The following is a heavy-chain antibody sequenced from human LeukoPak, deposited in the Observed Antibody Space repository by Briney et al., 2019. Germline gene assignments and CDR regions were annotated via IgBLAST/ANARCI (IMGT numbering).Heavy chain of an antibody. CDR2: ISYDGTNK. V-gene: IGHV3-30*18. Sequence: GGSLRLSCAASGFAFSSYGMHWVRQAPSKGLEWVAVISYDGTNKYYADSVKGRFTISRDDSKNTLSLQLNSLRADDTAVYYCAKASRGDSYFYDSSGYSFYYYYMDVWGIGTTVTVSS. CDR3: AKASRGDSYFYDSSGYSFYYYYMDV. CDR1: GFAFSSYG. D-gene: IGHD3-22*01. J-gene: IGHJ6*03.